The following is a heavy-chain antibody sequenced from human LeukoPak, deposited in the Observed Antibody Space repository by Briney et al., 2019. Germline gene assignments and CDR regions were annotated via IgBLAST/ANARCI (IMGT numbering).Heavy chain of an antibody. D-gene: IGHD2-15*01. J-gene: IGHJ4*02. CDR3: ARGHCSGGSCYSFGY. CDR2: IYYSGST. V-gene: IGHV4-39*07. CDR1: GGSISSSSYY. Sequence: SETLSLTCTVSGGSISSSSYYWGWIRQPPGKGLEWIGSIYYSGSTYYNPSLKSRVTISVDTSKIQFSLKLSSVTAADTAVYYCARGHCSGGSCYSFGYWGQGTLVTVSS.